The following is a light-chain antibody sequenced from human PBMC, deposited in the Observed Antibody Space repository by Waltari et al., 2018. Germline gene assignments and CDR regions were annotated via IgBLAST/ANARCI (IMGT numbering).Light chain of an antibody. Sequence: QSALTHPASVSGSPGQSITISCTGTSSVIGRYNDVSWYQQLPGKAPKLIIYDVTKGPSGVSNRFSGSKSGDTASLTISGLQAEDEADYYCGLYTSSSTWVFGGGTKVTVL. CDR1: SSVIGRYND. V-gene: IGLV2-14*03. CDR2: DVT. CDR3: GLYTSSSTWV. J-gene: IGLJ3*02.